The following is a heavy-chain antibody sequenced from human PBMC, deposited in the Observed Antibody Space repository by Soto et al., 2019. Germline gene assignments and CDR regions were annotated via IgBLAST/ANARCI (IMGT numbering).Heavy chain of an antibody. CDR1: GGSVSSGSYY. Sequence: QVQLQESGPGLVKPSETLSLTCTVSGGSVSSGSYYWSWIRQPPGKGLEWIGYIYYSGSTNYNPSLKSRVTISVDTSKNQFSLQLSSVTAADTAVYYCARGGAGSSHFQHWGQGTLVTVSS. CDR3: ARGGAGSSHFQH. D-gene: IGHD2-2*01. CDR2: IYYSGST. J-gene: IGHJ1*01. V-gene: IGHV4-61*01.